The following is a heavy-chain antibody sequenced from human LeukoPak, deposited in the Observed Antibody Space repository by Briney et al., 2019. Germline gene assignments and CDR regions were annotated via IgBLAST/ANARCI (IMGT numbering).Heavy chain of an antibody. CDR2: INPNSGGT. V-gene: IGHV1-2*02. Sequence: ASVKVSCKASGYTFSDYYIHWVRQAPGHGLEWMGWINPNSGGTNFAQKFQGRIIMTRDTSISTAYMELSSLRSEDTAVYYCARASSSYPYYYYYMDVWGKGTTVTVSS. CDR1: GYTFSDYY. CDR3: ARASSSYPYYYYYMDV. D-gene: IGHD6-6*01. J-gene: IGHJ6*03.